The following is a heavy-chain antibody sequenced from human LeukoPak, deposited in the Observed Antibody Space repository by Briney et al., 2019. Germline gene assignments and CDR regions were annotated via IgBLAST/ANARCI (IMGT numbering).Heavy chain of an antibody. Sequence: SETLSLTCAVSGGSISSNNRWGWVRQPPGKGLEWIGEIYHSGSPNYNPSLKSRVTISVDKSRNHFSLNLSSVTAADTAVYYCARVNINNWHSCDYWGQGTLVTVPS. J-gene: IGHJ4*02. V-gene: IGHV4-4*02. CDR1: GGSISSNNR. CDR3: ARVNINNWHSCDY. D-gene: IGHD1-1*01. CDR2: IYHSGSP.